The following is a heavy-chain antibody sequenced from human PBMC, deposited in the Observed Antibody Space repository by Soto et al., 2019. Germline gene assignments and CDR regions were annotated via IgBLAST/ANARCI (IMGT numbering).Heavy chain of an antibody. CDR3: ARSVAVPGAHIDY. D-gene: IGHD6-19*01. J-gene: IGHJ4*02. CDR1: GGSISGSY. V-gene: IGHV4-59*01. CDR2: VYYTGST. Sequence: SETLSLTCSVSGGSISGSYWSWIRQSPGKGLEWLGYVYYTGSTNYSPSLRSRVSISVDTSKNEFSLRLSSVTAADTAVYFCARSVAVPGAHIDYWGQGTKVTVSS.